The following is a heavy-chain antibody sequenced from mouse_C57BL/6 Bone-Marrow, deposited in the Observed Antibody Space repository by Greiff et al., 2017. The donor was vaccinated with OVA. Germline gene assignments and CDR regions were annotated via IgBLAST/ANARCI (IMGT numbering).Heavy chain of an antibody. CDR3: TREGEVTTDY. D-gene: IGHD2-2*01. CDR2: IDPETGGT. CDR1: GYTFTDYE. V-gene: IGHV1-15*01. Sequence: VQGVESGAELVRPGASVTLSCKASGYTFTDYEMHWVKQTPVHGLEWIGAIDPETGGTAYNQKFKGKAILTADKSSSTAYMELRSLTSEDSAVYYCTREGEVTTDYWGQGTTLTVSS. J-gene: IGHJ2*01.